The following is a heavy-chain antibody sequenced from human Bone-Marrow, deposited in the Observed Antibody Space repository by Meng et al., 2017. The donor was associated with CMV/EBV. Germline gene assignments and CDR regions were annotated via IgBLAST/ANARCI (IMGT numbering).Heavy chain of an antibody. Sequence: GESLKISCAASGFTFSDYYMSWIRQAPGKGLEWVSYISSSGSTIYYADSVKGRFTISRDNSKNTLYLQMNSLRAEDTAVYYCARDSHKFRQDHSGLHYWGQGTLVTVAS. CDR2: ISSSGSTI. CDR3: ARDSHKFRQDHSGLHY. V-gene: IGHV3-11*04. D-gene: IGHD1-14*01. J-gene: IGHJ4*02. CDR1: GFTFSDYY.